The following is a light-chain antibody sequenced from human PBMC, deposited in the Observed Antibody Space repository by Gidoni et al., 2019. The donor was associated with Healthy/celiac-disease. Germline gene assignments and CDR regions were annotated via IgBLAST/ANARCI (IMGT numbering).Light chain of an antibody. Sequence: EIVMTQSPATLSVSPRERATLSCRASQSVSINLTCYQQKPGQSPRLLICVASTRATGIPARFSGSGSGKEFTLTISSLQSEDFAVYYCQQYNNWPPLTFGGGTKVEIK. V-gene: IGKV3-15*01. CDR2: VAS. J-gene: IGKJ4*01. CDR3: QQYNNWPPLT. CDR1: QSVSIN.